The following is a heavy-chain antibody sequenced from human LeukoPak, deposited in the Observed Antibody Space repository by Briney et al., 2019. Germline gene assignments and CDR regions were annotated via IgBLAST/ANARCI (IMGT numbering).Heavy chain of an antibody. CDR3: ARDGGYCSSTSCYRSWFDP. D-gene: IGHD2-2*01. V-gene: IGHV1-69*05. Sequence: SVKVSCKASGGTFSSYAISWVRQAPGQGLEWMGGIIPIFGTANYAQKFQGRVTMTRDTSISTAYMELSRLRSDDTAVYYCARDGGYCSSTSCYRSWFDPWGQGTLVTVSS. CDR2: IIPIFGTA. J-gene: IGHJ5*02. CDR1: GGTFSSYA.